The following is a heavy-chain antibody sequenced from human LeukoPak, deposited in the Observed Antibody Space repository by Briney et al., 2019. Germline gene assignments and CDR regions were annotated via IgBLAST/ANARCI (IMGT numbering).Heavy chain of an antibody. V-gene: IGHV3-21*01. CDR2: ISSSSSYI. J-gene: IGHJ4*02. Sequence: PGGSLRLSCAASGFTFSSYSMNWVRQAPGKGLEWVSSISSSSSYIYYADSVKGRFTISRDNAKNSLYLQMNSLRAEDTAVYYCARDSLAGPPVHYFDYWGQGTLVTVSS. D-gene: IGHD7-27*01. CDR3: ARDSLAGPPVHYFDY. CDR1: GFTFSSYS.